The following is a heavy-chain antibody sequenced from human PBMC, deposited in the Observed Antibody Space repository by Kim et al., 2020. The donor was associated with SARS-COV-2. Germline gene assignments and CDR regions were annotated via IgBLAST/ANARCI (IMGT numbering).Heavy chain of an antibody. CDR3: ARGKRQQLVRGILYNWFDP. CDR2: IYYSGST. Sequence: SETLSLTCTVSGGSISSGGYYWSWIRQHPGKGLEWIGYIYYSGSTYYNPSLKSRVTISVDTSKNQFSLKLSSVTAADTAVYYCARGKRQQLVRGILYNWFDPWGQGTLVTVSS. D-gene: IGHD6-13*01. V-gene: IGHV4-31*03. J-gene: IGHJ5*02. CDR1: GGSISSGGYY.